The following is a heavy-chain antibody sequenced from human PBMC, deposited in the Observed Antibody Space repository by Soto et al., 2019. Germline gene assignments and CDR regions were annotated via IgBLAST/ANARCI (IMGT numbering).Heavy chain of an antibody. Sequence: SVKVSCKASGGTFSSYAISWVRQATGQGLEWMGGIIPIFGTANYAQKFQGRVTITADEYTSTAYMELNSLRSEDTAVYYWARADHLVRGVKHYDYGMDVWGQGPTVNVPS. CDR3: ARADHLVRGVKHYDYGMDV. CDR2: IIPIFGTA. D-gene: IGHD3-10*01. V-gene: IGHV1-69*13. J-gene: IGHJ6*02. CDR1: GGTFSSYA.